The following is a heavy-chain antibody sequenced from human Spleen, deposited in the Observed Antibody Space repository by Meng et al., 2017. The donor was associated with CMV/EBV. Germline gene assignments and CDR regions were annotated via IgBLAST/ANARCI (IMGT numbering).Heavy chain of an antibody. CDR2: ISYDGSNK. Sequence: GESLKISCAASGFIFSNYWMSWVRQAPGKGLEWVAVISYDGSNKYYADSVKGRFTISRDNSKNTLYLQMNSLRAEDTAVYYCASDYSMIWGQGALVTVSS. CDR1: GFIFSNYW. J-gene: IGHJ4*02. CDR3: ASDYSMI. V-gene: IGHV3-30*03. D-gene: IGHD2-15*01.